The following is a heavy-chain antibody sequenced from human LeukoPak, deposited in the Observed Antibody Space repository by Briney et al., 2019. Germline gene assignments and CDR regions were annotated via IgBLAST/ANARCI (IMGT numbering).Heavy chain of an antibody. CDR2: ISDSGGGT. CDR1: GITLSNYG. Sequence: PGGSLRLSCAVSGITLSNYGMSWVRQAPGKGLEWVAGISDSGGGTNYADSAKGRFTISRASPKNTLYLQMNSLRAEDTAVYFCAKRGVVIRVILVGFHKQAYYFDSWGQGALVPVSS. CDR3: AKRGVVIRVILVGFHKQAYYFDS. V-gene: IGHV3-23*01. J-gene: IGHJ4*02. D-gene: IGHD3-22*01.